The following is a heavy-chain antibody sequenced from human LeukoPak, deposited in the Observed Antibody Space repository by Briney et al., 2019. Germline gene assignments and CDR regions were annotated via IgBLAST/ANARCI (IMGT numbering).Heavy chain of an antibody. D-gene: IGHD3-9*01. CDR3: AREAGGRYSPYYYGMDV. Sequence: GGSLRLSCVASGFTLSSYAMHWVRQAPGKGLEWVAVISYDGSNKYYADSVKGRFTISRDNSKNTLYLQMNSLRAEDTAVYYCAREAGGRYSPYYYGMDVWGQGTTVTVSS. V-gene: IGHV3-30-3*01. J-gene: IGHJ6*02. CDR2: ISYDGSNK. CDR1: GFTLSSYA.